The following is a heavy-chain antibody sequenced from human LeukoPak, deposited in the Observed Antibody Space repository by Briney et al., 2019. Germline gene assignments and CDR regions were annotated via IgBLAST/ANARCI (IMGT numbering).Heavy chain of an antibody. CDR2: ISAYNGNT. CDR1: GGTFTSYG. V-gene: IGHV1-18*01. CDR3: ARDLGSWYYYNVDY. D-gene: IGHD6-13*01. J-gene: IGHJ4*02. Sequence: ASVKVSCKASGGTFTSYGISWVRQAPGQGLEWMGWISAYNGNTNYAQKLQGRVTMTTDTSTSTACMELRSLRSDDTAVYYCARDLGSWYYYNVDYWGQGTLVTVSS.